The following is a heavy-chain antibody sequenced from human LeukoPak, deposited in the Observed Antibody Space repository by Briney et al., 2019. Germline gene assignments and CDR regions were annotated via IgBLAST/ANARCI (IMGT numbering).Heavy chain of an antibody. CDR1: GGSFSGYY. J-gene: IGHJ4*02. V-gene: IGHV4-34*01. CDR2: INHSGST. CDR3: ARVPLGSSWYVGYYFDY. Sequence: PSETLSLTCAVYGGSFSGYYWSWIRQPPGKGLEWIGEINHSGSTNYNPSLKSRVTISVDTSKNQFSLKLSSVAAAGTAVYYCARVPLGSSWYVGYYFDYWGQGTLVTVSS. D-gene: IGHD6-13*01.